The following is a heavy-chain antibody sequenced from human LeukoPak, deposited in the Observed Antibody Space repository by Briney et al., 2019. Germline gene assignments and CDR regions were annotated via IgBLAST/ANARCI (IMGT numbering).Heavy chain of an antibody. CDR1: GYTFTSYD. V-gene: IGHV1-46*01. Sequence: ASVKVSCKASGYTFTSYDINWVRQAPGQGLEWMGIINPSGGSTSYAQKFQGRVTMTRDTSTSTVYMELSSLRSEDTAVYYCAIDDSSGYYSSRTFDYWGQGTLVTVSS. CDR2: INPSGGST. CDR3: AIDDSSGYYSSRTFDY. J-gene: IGHJ4*02. D-gene: IGHD3-22*01.